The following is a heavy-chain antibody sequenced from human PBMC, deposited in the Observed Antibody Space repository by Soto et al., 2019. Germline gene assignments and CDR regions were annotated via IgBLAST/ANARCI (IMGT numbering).Heavy chain of an antibody. CDR1: GGSISSGDYY. D-gene: IGHD3-10*01. J-gene: IGHJ4*02. Sequence: PSETLSLTCTVSGGSISSGDYYWSWIRQPPGKGLEWIGYIYYSGSTYYNPSLKSRVTISVDTSKNQFSLKLSSVTAADTAVYYCARVVSYGSTQNIDYWGQGTQVTVSS. V-gene: IGHV4-30-4*01. CDR3: ARVVSYGSTQNIDY. CDR2: IYYSGST.